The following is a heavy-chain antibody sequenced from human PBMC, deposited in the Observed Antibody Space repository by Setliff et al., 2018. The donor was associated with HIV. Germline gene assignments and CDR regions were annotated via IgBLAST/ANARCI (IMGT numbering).Heavy chain of an antibody. CDR3: ARDEVIEVAGAFDN. CDR1: GYSFTGYY. CDR2: INTNTGGT. V-gene: IGHV1-2*06. Sequence: ASVKVSCKASGYSFTGYYMHWVRQAPGQGLEWMGRINTNTGGTNYAQKFQGRITMTRDTSNSTAYMEMSRLRSDDTAVYYCARDEVIEVAGAFDNWGQGTMVTVSS. D-gene: IGHD6-19*01. J-gene: IGHJ4*02.